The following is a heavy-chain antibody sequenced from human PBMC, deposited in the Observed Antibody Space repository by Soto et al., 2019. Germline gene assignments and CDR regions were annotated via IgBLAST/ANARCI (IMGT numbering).Heavy chain of an antibody. CDR1: GFTFSSYS. V-gene: IGHV3-21*01. J-gene: IGHJ4*02. D-gene: IGHD3-16*01. CDR3: ARVLGGGAQTDLDY. Sequence: EVQLVESGGGLVKPGGSLRLSCAASGFTFSSYSMNWVRQAPGKGLEWVSSISSSSSYIYYADSVKGRFTISRDNAKNSLYLQMNSLRAEDTAVYYWARVLGGGAQTDLDYWGQGTLVTVSS. CDR2: ISSSSSYI.